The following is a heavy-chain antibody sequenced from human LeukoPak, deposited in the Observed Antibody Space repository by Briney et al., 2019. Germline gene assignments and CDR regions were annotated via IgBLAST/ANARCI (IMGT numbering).Heavy chain of an antibody. CDR1: GFNFGSYS. Sequence: GGSLRLSCAASGFNFGSYSMAWVRQAPGKGLEWVSVISADSATTFYADSVKGRFTISRDNAKNTVFLQMSSLRAEDTALYYCARKSASGNYPLDYWGQGTLVTVSS. CDR3: ARKSASGNYPLDY. V-gene: IGHV3-23*01. CDR2: ISADSATT. D-gene: IGHD3-10*01. J-gene: IGHJ4*02.